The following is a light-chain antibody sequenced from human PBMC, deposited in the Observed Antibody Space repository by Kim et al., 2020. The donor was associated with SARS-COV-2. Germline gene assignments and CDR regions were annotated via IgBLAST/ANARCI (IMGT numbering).Light chain of an antibody. V-gene: IGLV3-21*04. Sequence: SYELTQPPSVSVAPGKTARITCGGNNIGSKSVLWYQQKPGQAPVLVIYYDSARPSGIPERFSGSSSGNTATLTISWVEAGDEADYYCQVWDSTTDHYVFGTGTKVTVL. J-gene: IGLJ1*01. CDR2: YDS. CDR1: NIGSKS. CDR3: QVWDSTTDHYV.